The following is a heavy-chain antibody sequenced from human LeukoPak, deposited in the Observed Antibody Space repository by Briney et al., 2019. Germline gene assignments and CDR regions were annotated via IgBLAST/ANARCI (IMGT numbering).Heavy chain of an antibody. D-gene: IGHD6-6*01. Sequence: GGSLRLSCAASGFTFSSYSMNWVRRAPGKGLEWVSYICSRSSTIYYADSVKGRFTISRDNAKNSLYLQMNSLRVEDTALYYCARGSSSSFDYWGQGTLVTVSS. V-gene: IGHV3-48*01. CDR3: ARGSSSSFDY. CDR2: ICSRSSTI. J-gene: IGHJ4*02. CDR1: GFTFSSYS.